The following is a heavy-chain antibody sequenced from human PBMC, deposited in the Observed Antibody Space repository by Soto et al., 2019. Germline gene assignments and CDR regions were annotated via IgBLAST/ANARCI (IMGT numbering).Heavy chain of an antibody. CDR1: GFTFSSCG. J-gene: IGHJ4*02. CDR3: AKEDVVPPAMAGWVVRIHDY. V-gene: IGHV3-23*01. Sequence: DVQLLESGGGLVQPGGSLRLSCAASGFTFSSCGMSWVRQAPGKGLEWVSAISGSGDTSYYAGSVKGRFTISRDNSKSTLYLQMNSLGAEDTAVYYCAKEDVVPPAMAGWVVRIHDYWGQGTLVTVSS. D-gene: IGHD2-2*01. CDR2: ISGSGDTS.